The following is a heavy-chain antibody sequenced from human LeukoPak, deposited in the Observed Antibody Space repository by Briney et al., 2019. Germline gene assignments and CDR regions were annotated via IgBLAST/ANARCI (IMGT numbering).Heavy chain of an antibody. CDR2: INHSGST. CDR1: GGSFSGYY. Sequence: SETLSLTCAVSGGSFSGYYWSWVRQPPGKGLEWIGEINHSGSTKYNPSFKSRVTIAVDTSKNQFSLKLIYVTTADTAVYDCARGAGVVADLGWFDPWGQGTLITVSS. D-gene: IGHD2-15*01. J-gene: IGHJ5*02. CDR3: ARGAGVVADLGWFDP. V-gene: IGHV4-34*01.